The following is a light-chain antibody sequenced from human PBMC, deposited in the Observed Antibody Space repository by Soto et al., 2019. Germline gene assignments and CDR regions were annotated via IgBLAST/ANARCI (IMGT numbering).Light chain of an antibody. CDR3: NSYAGSNNGV. J-gene: IGLJ3*02. CDR1: SSDVGGYNY. V-gene: IGLV2-8*01. CDR2: EAS. Sequence: QSALTQPASVSGSPGQSITISCTGTSSDVGGYNYVSWYQQHPGKAPKLMIYEASKRPSGVPDRFSGSKSGNTASLTVSGLQGEDEADYYCNSYAGSNNGVFGGGTKLTVL.